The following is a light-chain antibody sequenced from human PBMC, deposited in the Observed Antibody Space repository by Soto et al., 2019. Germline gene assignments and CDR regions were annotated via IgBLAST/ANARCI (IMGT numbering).Light chain of an antibody. CDR2: DAS. V-gene: IGKV3-15*01. J-gene: IGKJ1*01. CDR3: QQYNNWAQT. CDR1: QSLRSS. Sequence: ETMMTQSPDTMSVSLGDSATLSCKASQSLRSSLAWYQQKPGQAPRLLIYDASTRATGIPARFGGSGSGIDFDLTISGLQSEDFAVYYCQQYNNWAQTVGQGTKVEIK.